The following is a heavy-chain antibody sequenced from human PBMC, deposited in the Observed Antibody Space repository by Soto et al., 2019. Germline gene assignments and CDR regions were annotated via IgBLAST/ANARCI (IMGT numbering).Heavy chain of an antibody. J-gene: IGHJ4*01. CDR2: ISENGGST. Sequence: EVQLLESGGGLVQHGGSLRLSCAASGFTFSNYAMSWVRQAPGKGLEWVSAISENGGSTYYADSVKGRFTISRDNSKSALSLQMTSLRAEDTAVYYCAKRTSVPGGHLADYWGHGTLFTVSS. CDR3: AKRTSVPGGHLADY. CDR1: GFTFSNYA. D-gene: IGHD4-17*01. V-gene: IGHV3-23*01.